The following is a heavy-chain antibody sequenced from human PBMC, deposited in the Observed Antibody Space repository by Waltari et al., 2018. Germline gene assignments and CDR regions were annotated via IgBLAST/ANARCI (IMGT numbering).Heavy chain of an antibody. CDR2: INHSGST. V-gene: IGHV4-34*01. CDR1: GGSFSGYY. D-gene: IGHD6-19*01. CDR3: ARGGIAVAGTRAGYFDY. J-gene: IGHJ4*02. Sequence: QVQLQQWGAGLLKPSETLSLTCAVYGGSFSGYYWSWIRQPPGKGLEWIGEINHSGSTNYNPSLKSRVTISVDTSKNQFSRKLSSVTAADTAVYYCARGGIAVAGTRAGYFDYWGQGTLVTVSS.